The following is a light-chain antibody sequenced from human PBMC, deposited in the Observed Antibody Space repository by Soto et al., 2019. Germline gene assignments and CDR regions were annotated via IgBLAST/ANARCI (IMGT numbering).Light chain of an antibody. V-gene: IGLV1-44*01. Sequence: QSVLTQPPSASGTPGQRVTISCSGSRSNIGSYTVNWYQQLPGTAPKLLIYGDSQRPSGVPDRFSGSKSGTSASLAISGLQSEDEADYYCQSYDSSLSGWVFGGGTKLTVL. CDR1: RSNIGSYT. CDR2: GDS. J-gene: IGLJ3*02. CDR3: QSYDSSLSGWV.